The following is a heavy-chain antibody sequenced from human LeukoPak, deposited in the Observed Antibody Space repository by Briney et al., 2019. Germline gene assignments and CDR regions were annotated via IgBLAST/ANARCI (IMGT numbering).Heavy chain of an antibody. CDR2: IYTSGST. V-gene: IGHV4-61*02. CDR1: GGSISSGSYY. Sequence: SETLSLTCTVSGGSISSGSYYWSWIRQPAGKGLEWIGRIYTSGSTNYNPSLKSRVTISVGTSKNQFSLKLSSVTAADTAVYYCAREAREDIVVVPAAKPYAFDIWGQGTMVTVSS. D-gene: IGHD2-2*01. CDR3: AREAREDIVVVPAAKPYAFDI. J-gene: IGHJ3*02.